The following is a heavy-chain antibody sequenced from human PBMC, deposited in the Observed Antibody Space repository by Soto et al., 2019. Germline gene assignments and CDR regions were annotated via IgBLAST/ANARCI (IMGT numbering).Heavy chain of an antibody. CDR3: VRGNDNYDFWNNWSLDP. Sequence: SETLSLTCAVSGGSINNNFWSWVRQPPEKGLEWIGEIYQTGSINYNPSLRSRVTISVDKSKNQLSLKVDSVTAADTAFYYCVRGNDNYDFWNNWSLDPWGQGTLVTVSS. V-gene: IGHV4-4*02. D-gene: IGHD3-3*01. CDR2: IYQTGSI. J-gene: IGHJ5*02. CDR1: GGSINNNFW.